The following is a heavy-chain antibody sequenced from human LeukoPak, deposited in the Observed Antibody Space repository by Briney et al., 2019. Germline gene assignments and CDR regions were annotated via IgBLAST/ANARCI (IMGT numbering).Heavy chain of an antibody. D-gene: IGHD2-21*01. CDR1: GFTFSTYG. Sequence: GGSLRLSCAASGFTFSTYGMHWVRQAPGKGLEWVAVISYDGSNEYYADSVKGRFTISRDNYKNTLYLQMSSLRAEDTAVYYCAKEFNRGLPDYWGQGTLVTVPS. CDR2: ISYDGSNE. J-gene: IGHJ4*02. CDR3: AKEFNRGLPDY. V-gene: IGHV3-30*18.